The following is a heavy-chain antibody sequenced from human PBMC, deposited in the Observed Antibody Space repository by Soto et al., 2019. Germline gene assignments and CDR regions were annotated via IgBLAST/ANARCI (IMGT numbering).Heavy chain of an antibody. CDR1: GDSVSRNSAA. V-gene: IGHV6-1*01. J-gene: IGHJ5*02. CDR3: ATGYSSSWYNWFDP. CDR2: TYYRSKWYN. Sequence: PSQTLSLTCAISGDSVSRNSAAWNWIRQSPSRGLEWLGRTYYRSKWYNDYAVSVKSRITINPDTSKNQFSLQLNSVTPEDTAVYYCATGYSSSWYNWFDPWGQGTLVTVSS. D-gene: IGHD6-13*01.